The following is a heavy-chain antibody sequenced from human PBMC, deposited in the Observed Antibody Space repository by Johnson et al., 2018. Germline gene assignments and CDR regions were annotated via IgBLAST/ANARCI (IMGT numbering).Heavy chain of an antibody. CDR2: INHSGST. Sequence: QVQLQQWGAGLLKPSETLSLTCAVYGGSFSGYYWSWIRQPPGKGLEWIGEINHSGSTNYNPSLKSRVTISVDTSKNQFSLKLSSVTAADTAVYYCAGGPHVIGGWDVRYFQHWGQGTLVTVSS. D-gene: IGHD6-19*01. J-gene: IGHJ1*01. CDR1: GGSFSGYY. CDR3: AGGPHVIGGWDVRYFQH. V-gene: IGHV4-34*01.